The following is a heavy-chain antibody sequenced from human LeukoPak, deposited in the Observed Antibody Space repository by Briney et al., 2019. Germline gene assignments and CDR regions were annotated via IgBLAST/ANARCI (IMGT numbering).Heavy chain of an antibody. V-gene: IGHV3-48*03. J-gene: IGHJ4*02. CDR2: ISSSGSTI. D-gene: IGHD2-15*01. Sequence: GGSLRLSCAASGFTFSGYEMNWVRQAPGKGLEWVSYISSSGSTIYYADSVKGRFTISRDNAKSSLYLQMNSLRAEDTAVYYCARDLCSGGACSDYWGQGTLVTVSS. CDR3: ARDLCSGGACSDY. CDR1: GFTFSGYE.